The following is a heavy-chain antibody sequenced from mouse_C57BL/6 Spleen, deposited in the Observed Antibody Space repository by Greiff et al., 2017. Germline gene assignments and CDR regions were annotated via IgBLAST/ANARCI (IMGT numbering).Heavy chain of an antibody. V-gene: IGHV1-69*01. J-gene: IGHJ1*02. CDR2: IDPSDSYT. CDR1: GYTFTSYW. CDR3: ARRPKYYSSSYWYLDV. D-gene: IGHD1-1*01. Sequence: QVQLQQPGAELVMPGASVKLSCKASGYTFTSYWMHWVKQRPGQGLEWIGDIDPSDSYTNYNQKFKGKSTLTVDKSSSTAYMQLSSLTSEDSAVYSCARRPKYYSSSYWYLDVWGTGTPATVPS.